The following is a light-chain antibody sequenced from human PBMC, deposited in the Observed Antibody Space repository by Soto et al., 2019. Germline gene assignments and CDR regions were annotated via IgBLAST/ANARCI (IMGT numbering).Light chain of an antibody. CDR3: VQFAHFPRT. CDR2: QVS. J-gene: IGKJ1*01. V-gene: IGKV2-24*01. Sequence: DTVLTQTPLSSPVTLGQPASISCRSSQSLVYSDGNTYLSWLQQRPGQAPRLLIYQVSNRFSGVPDRFSGRGAGTDFTLKISRVEADDVGVYFCVQFAHFPRTFGQGTKVE. CDR1: QSLVYSDGNTY.